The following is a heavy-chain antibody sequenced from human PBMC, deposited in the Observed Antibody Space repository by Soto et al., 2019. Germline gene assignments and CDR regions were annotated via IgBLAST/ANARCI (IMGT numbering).Heavy chain of an antibody. CDR2: IYYSGST. Sequence: QVQLQESGPGLVKPSQTLSLTCTVSGGSISSGGYYWSWIRQHPGKGLEWIGYIYYSGSTYYNPSRKSRVTMSVDTSQNQFSLKLSSVTAADTAVYYCARVGRWLRSIDCWGQGTLVTVSS. J-gene: IGHJ4*02. CDR3: ARVGRWLRSIDC. V-gene: IGHV4-31*03. CDR1: GGSISSGGYY. D-gene: IGHD5-12*01.